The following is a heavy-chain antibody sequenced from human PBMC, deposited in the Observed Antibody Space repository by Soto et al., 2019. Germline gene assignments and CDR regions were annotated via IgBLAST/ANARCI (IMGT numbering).Heavy chain of an antibody. CDR2: IYHSGNT. CDR1: GDSISSDGYY. D-gene: IGHD2-15*01. Sequence: QVQLQESGPGLVKPSQTLSLTCTVSGDSISSDGYYWSWIRQHPGKGLEWIGYIYHSGNTYYNPSRKSRVTISADTSKNQVSLKVSSVTAADTAVYYCAREAAVEGMDVWDQGTTVTVS. V-gene: IGHV4-31*03. CDR3: AREAAVEGMDV. J-gene: IGHJ6*02.